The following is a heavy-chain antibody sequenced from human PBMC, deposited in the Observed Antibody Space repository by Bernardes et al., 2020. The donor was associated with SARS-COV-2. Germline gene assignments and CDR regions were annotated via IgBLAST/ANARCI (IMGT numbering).Heavy chain of an antibody. CDR3: AKEKSITIFGVVRYGMDV. J-gene: IGHJ6*02. Sequence: GESLKSSCHGSGYSFTSYWIGWVRPMPGKGLEWMGIIYPGDSDTRYSPSFQGQVTISRDNSKNTLYLQMNSLRAEDTAVYYCAKEKSITIFGVVRYGMDVWGQGTTVTVSS. D-gene: IGHD3-3*01. CDR1: GYSFTSYW. CDR2: IYPGDSDT. V-gene: IGHV5-51*01.